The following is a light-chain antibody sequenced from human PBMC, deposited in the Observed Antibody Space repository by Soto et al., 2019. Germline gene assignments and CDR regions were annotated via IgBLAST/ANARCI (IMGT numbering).Light chain of an antibody. CDR2: GAS. Sequence: EIVMTQSPATLSLSPGERATLSCRASQSVGTYLAWYQQKPGQAPRLLIYGASTRATGIPARFSGSGSGTEFSLTIGGLQSEDFAVYYWQQYNDWPPLYTFGQGTKLYI. J-gene: IGKJ2*01. CDR3: QQYNDWPPLYT. V-gene: IGKV3-15*01. CDR1: QSVGTY.